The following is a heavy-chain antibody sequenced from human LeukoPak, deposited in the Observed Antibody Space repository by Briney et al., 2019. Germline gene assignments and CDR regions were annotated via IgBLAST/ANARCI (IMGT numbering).Heavy chain of an antibody. V-gene: IGHV4-34*01. J-gene: IGHJ4*02. Sequence: SETLSLTCTVSGGSISSYYWSWIREPPGKGLEWIGEINHSGSTNYNPSLKSRVTISVDTSKNQFSLKLSSVTAADTAVYYCVRDVDYWGQGTLVTVSS. CDR1: GGSISSYY. CDR2: INHSGST. CDR3: VRDVDY.